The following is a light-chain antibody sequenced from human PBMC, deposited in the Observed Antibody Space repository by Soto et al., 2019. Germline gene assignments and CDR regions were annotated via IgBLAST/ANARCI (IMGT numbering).Light chain of an antibody. CDR3: LQHNSYPQT. Sequence: DIQMTQSPSSLSASVGDRVTITCRASQGIRDALGWYQQKPGKAPTRLIYAASSLQSGVPSRFSGSGSGTEFPLTISSLQPEDFATYYSLQHNSYPQTFGQGTKVEIK. J-gene: IGKJ1*01. CDR1: QGIRDA. CDR2: AAS. V-gene: IGKV1-17*01.